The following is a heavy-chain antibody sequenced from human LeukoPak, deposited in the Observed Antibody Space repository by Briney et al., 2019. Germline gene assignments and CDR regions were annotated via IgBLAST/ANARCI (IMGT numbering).Heavy chain of an antibody. V-gene: IGHV1-69*04. J-gene: IGHJ4*02. Sequence: SVKVSCKASGGTFSSYAISWVRQAPGQGLEWMGRIIPILGIANYAQKFQGRVTITADKSTSIAYMELSSLRSEDTAVYYCARDRCSGGSCQSSFDYWGQGTLVTVSS. D-gene: IGHD2-15*01. CDR2: IIPILGIA. CDR1: GGTFSSYA. CDR3: ARDRCSGGSCQSSFDY.